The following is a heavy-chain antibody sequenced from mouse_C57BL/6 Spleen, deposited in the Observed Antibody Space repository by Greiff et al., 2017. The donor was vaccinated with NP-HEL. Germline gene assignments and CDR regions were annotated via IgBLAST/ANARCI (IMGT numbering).Heavy chain of an antibody. D-gene: IGHD2-4*01. CDR2: IYPGDGDT. CDR1: GYAFSSSW. CDR3: ARLGDLYDYDGGVDY. V-gene: IGHV1-82*01. J-gene: IGHJ2*01. Sequence: QVQLQQSGPELVKPGASVKISCKASGYAFSSSWMNWVKQRPGKGLEWIGRIYPGDGDTNYNGKFKGKATLTADKSSSTAYMQLSSLTSEDSAVYFCARLGDLYDYDGGVDYWGQGTTLTVSS.